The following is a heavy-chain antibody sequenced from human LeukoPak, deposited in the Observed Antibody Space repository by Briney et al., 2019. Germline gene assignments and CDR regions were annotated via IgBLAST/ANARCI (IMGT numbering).Heavy chain of an antibody. Sequence: GGSLRLSCAASGFTFNTFGMHWVRQAPGQGLEWAAAIWFDGSVKHYSDAVKGRFTISRDNSLNTLYLQMNSLRVEDTAIYYCAKDTAVQFLEPAFWGQGTLVTVSS. CDR2: IWFDGSVK. CDR3: AKDTAVQFLEPAF. CDR1: GFTFNTFG. D-gene: IGHD3-3*01. V-gene: IGHV3-33*06. J-gene: IGHJ4*02.